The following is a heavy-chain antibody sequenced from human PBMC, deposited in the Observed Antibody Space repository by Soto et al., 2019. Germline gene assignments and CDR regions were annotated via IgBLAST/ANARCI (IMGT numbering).Heavy chain of an antibody. J-gene: IGHJ4*02. CDR1: GFTLGDYS. D-gene: IGHD3-16*01. Sequence: GGSLRLSCVVSGFTLGDYSMNWVRQAPGKGLEWVSYISDSGSRMYYADSVKGRFTISRDSAKNTLSLQMSSLRVEDSAVYYCVPRKGDPFTWGPGTLVTVSS. CDR2: ISDSGSRM. V-gene: IGHV3-48*01. CDR3: VPRKGDPFT.